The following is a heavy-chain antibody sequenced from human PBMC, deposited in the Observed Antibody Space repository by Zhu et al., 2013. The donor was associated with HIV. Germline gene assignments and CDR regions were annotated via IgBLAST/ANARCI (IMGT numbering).Heavy chain of an antibody. V-gene: IGHV1-69*01. Sequence: QVHLVQSGDEVKKPGSSVKVSCKASGDPFSSYAFSWVRQAPGQGLEWMGGIIPFFGTSNYVQSFHGRLTISADESSRTVFMDLSRLRPEDTAVYFCVRGSYRGPDSSRWPLHYYDYDMDVWGQGTTVTVSS. D-gene: IGHD6-13*01. CDR2: IIPFFGTS. CDR3: VRGSYRGPDSSRWPLHYYDYDMDV. J-gene: IGHJ6*02. CDR1: GDPFSSYA.